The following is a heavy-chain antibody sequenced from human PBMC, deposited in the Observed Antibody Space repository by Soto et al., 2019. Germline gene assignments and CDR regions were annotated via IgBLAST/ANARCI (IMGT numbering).Heavy chain of an antibody. Sequence: EVQLLESGGGLVQPGGSLRLSCAASGFTFSSYAMSWVRQAPGKGLEWVSAIGGSGGTTYYADSVKGRITFSRDNSKNTLYLQIVSRKAEDSAVYYCAKTADGWFSAFDIWGQGTMVTVSS. CDR1: GFTFSSYA. J-gene: IGHJ3*02. D-gene: IGHD6-19*01. CDR2: IGGSGGTT. CDR3: AKTADGWFSAFDI. V-gene: IGHV3-23*01.